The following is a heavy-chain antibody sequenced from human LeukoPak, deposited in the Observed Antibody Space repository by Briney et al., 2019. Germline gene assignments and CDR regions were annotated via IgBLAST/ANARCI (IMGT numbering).Heavy chain of an antibody. CDR1: GFTFSNYA. J-gene: IGHJ5*02. CDR2: ISATGGAT. D-gene: IGHD3-10*02. CDR3: AREPMSTGWFDP. Sequence: GGSLRLSCAASGFTFSNYAMSRVRQAPGKGLEWVSAISATGGATYYADSVKGRFTMSRDNSMNTLYLQMNNLRAGDTALYYCAREPMSTGWFDPWGQGTLVTVSS. V-gene: IGHV3-23*01.